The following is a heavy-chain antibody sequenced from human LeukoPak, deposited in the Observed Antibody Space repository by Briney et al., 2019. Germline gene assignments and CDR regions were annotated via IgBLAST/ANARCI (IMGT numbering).Heavy chain of an antibody. CDR1: GYPIGLDYY. J-gene: IGHJ5*02. CDR2: FHRGRI. CDR3: ARAPSSYESGNGYPNLGWLDP. Sequence: SETLSLTCKVSGYPIGLDYYWVWVRQAPGRGLQWIGGFHRGRIQYNSALKSRVTISIDSSKNQFSLRMWPVTAADTAFYFCARAPSSYESGNGYPNLGWLDPWGQGALVTVSS. D-gene: IGHD5-24*01. V-gene: IGHV4-38-2*02.